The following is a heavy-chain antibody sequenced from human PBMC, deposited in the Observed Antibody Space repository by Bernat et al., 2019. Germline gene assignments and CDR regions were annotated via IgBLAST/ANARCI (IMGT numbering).Heavy chain of an antibody. J-gene: IGHJ4*02. CDR3: ARDLNDNPYSSGWYGY. CDR1: GYSISSGYY. Sequence: QVQQQESGPGLVKPSETLSLTCAVSGYSISSGYYWGGIRQPPGKGLEWIGCIYHRGSTYYNPSLKSRVTISVGTSKNQFSLKLSSVTAADTAVYYCARDLNDNPYSSGWYGYWGQGTLVTVSS. D-gene: IGHD6-19*01. V-gene: IGHV4-38-2*02. CDR2: IYHRGST.